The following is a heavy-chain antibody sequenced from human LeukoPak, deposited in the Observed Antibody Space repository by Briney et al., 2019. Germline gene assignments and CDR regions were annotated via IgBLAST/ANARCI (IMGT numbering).Heavy chain of an antibody. CDR2: ISGSGGST. D-gene: IGHD4-23*01. CDR1: GFTFSSYA. V-gene: IGHV3-23*01. Sequence: PGGSLTLSCAASGFTFSSYAVHWVRQAPGKGTKGVSAISGSGGSTYYADSVKGRFTISRDNSKNALYLQMNSLRAEDTAVYYCARSYGGKADYWGQGTLVTVSS. J-gene: IGHJ4*02. CDR3: ARSYGGKADY.